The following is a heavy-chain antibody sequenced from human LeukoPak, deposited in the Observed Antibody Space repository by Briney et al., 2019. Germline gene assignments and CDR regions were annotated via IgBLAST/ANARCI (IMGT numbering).Heavy chain of an antibody. J-gene: IGHJ5*01. Sequence: GGSLRLSCAASGFTFNNYAMSWVRQAPGKGLEWVSAISASGGTTYYADSVKGRFTISRDNSENTLLLQMNSLRAEDTAVYYCAKEPREYCSSTSCPNWFDSWGQGTLVTVSS. CDR1: GFTFNNYA. V-gene: IGHV3-23*01. D-gene: IGHD2-2*01. CDR3: AKEPREYCSSTSCPNWFDS. CDR2: ISASGGTT.